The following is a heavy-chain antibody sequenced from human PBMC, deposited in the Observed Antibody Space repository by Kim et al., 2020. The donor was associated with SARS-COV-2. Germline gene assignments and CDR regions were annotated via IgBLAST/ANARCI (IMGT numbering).Heavy chain of an antibody. CDR3: ARALRTFHTAMVS. Sequence: ADSVKGRFTISRDNAKNSLYLKMNSLRDEDTAVYYCARALRTFHTAMVSWGQGTLVTVSS. V-gene: IGHV3-48*02. J-gene: IGHJ4*02. D-gene: IGHD5-18*01.